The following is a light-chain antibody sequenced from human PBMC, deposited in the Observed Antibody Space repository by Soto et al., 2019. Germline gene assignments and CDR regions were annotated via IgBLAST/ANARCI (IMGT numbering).Light chain of an antibody. V-gene: IGKV3-20*01. CDR1: QSISSNY. Sequence: TQSPSTLSASVGDRVTITCRASQSISSNYLAWYQQKPGQAPSLLIYGASSRATGIPDRFSGSGSGTDFTLTISRLEPEDSAIYYCQQYGSWTFGQGTKVEIK. CDR3: QQYGSWT. CDR2: GAS. J-gene: IGKJ1*01.